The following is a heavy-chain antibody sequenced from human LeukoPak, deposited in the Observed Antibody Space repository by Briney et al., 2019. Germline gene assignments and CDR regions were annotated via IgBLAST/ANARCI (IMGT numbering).Heavy chain of an antibody. V-gene: IGHV3-21*01. CDR1: GFTFSSYN. D-gene: IGHD1-26*01. CDR3: ARASGSYFIDY. Sequence: GGSLRLSCAASGFTFSSYNMNWVRQAPGKGLEWVSSISSSSSYIYYTDSVKGRFTISRDNAKNSLYLQMNSLRAEDTAVYYCARASGSYFIDYWGQGTLVTVSS. CDR2: ISSSSSYI. J-gene: IGHJ4*02.